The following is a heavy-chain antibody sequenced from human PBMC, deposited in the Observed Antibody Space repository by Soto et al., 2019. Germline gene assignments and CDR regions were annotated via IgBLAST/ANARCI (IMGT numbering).Heavy chain of an antibody. D-gene: IGHD6-19*01. Sequence: QVQLVQSGAEVKKPGSSVKVSCKASGGTFSSYAISWVRQAPGQGLEWMGGIIPIFGTANYAQKFQGRVTITADKSTSTAYRELCGLSSEDTAVYYWAREAYRSCDYYYYGMDVWCQGTTVTVSS. CDR2: IIPIFGTA. J-gene: IGHJ6*02. CDR1: GGTFSSYA. CDR3: AREAYRSCDYYYYGMDV. V-gene: IGHV1-69*06.